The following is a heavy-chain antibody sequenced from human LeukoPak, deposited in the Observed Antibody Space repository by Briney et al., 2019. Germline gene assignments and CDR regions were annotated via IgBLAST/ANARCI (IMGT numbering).Heavy chain of an antibody. D-gene: IGHD6-19*01. Sequence: ASVKVSWKASGYTSNSSAINWVRQDTGQGLDWIQWMNPNSGNTGYAQKFQGRVTMTRNTSISTAYMELSSLRSEDTAVYYCATEIIAVANNWFDPWGQGTLVTVSS. CDR3: ATEIIAVANNWFDP. J-gene: IGHJ5*02. V-gene: IGHV1-8*01. CDR2: MNPNSGNT. CDR1: GYTSNSSA.